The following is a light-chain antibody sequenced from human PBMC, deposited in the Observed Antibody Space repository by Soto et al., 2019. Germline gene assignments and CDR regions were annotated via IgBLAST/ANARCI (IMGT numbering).Light chain of an antibody. CDR1: QTIDKY. Sequence: DIQMTQSPSSLPASVGDSVTITCRSSQTIDKYLSWYQHKAGQAPKLLIYGASSLHKGVPARFRGSGAGTFFTLTISSPQPEDYATYYCQQTYTTPGTFGRGTTVEIK. CDR3: QQTYTTPGT. J-gene: IGKJ1*01. CDR2: GAS. V-gene: IGKV1-39*01.